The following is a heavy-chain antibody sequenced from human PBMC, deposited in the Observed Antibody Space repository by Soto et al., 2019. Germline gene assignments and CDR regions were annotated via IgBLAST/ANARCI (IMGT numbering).Heavy chain of an antibody. D-gene: IGHD6-13*01. CDR3: ARLVAAGGVDQFDY. CDR2: IIPILGIA. CDR1: GGTFSSYT. J-gene: IGHJ4*02. V-gene: IGHV1-69*02. Sequence: QVQLVQSGAEVKKPGSSVKVSCKASGGTFSSYTISWVRQAPGQGLEWMGRIIPILGIANYAQKFQGRVTITADKSTSTAYMELSSLRSEDTAVYYCARLVAAGGVDQFDYWGQGTLVTVSS.